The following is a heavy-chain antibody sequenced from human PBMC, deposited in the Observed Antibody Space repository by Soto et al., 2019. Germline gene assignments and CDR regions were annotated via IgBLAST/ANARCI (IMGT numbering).Heavy chain of an antibody. V-gene: IGHV3-11*06. CDR2: ISGSSGSK. J-gene: IGHJ4*02. CDR1: GFIFNDYY. Sequence: GGSLRLSCAASGFIFNDYYMSWIRQAPGKGLEWLSNISGSSGSKKYADAGKGRFTISRDNAKKSLYLEMHSLRAEDTAVYYCAKALVGEVGATDYWGQGTLVTVSS. D-gene: IGHD1-26*01. CDR3: AKALVGEVGATDY.